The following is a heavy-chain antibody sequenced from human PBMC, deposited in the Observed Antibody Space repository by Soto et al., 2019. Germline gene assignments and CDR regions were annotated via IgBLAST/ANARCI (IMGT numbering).Heavy chain of an antibody. Sequence: PSETLSLTCTASGGSISRYYLSWIRLPPGKGVQWIGNVHYSGSTNYDPSLKSRVTVSVDTSKSQIALQLTYVTAADTAVYYCARPRSTSWTGAFDVWGQGTMVTVSS. V-gene: IGHV4-59*08. J-gene: IGHJ3*01. CDR2: VHYSGST. CDR3: ARPRSTSWTGAFDV. CDR1: GGSISRYY. D-gene: IGHD2-2*01.